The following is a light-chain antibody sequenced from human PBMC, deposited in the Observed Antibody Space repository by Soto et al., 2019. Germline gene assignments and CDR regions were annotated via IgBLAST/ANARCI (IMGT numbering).Light chain of an antibody. V-gene: IGLV2-14*01. CDR1: SSDVGGYNH. CDR3: TSYTSISTYG. CDR2: EVS. Sequence: QSALTQPASVSESPGQSITISCAGTSSDVGGYNHVSWYQQHADKAPKLLIHEVSNRPSGVSNRFSGSKSGNTASLTISGLQAEDEADYYCTSYTSISTYGLGTGTKV. J-gene: IGLJ1*01.